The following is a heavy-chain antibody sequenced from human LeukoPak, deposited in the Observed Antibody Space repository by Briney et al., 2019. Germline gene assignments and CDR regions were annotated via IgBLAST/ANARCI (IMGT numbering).Heavy chain of an antibody. CDR2: ISGSGART. V-gene: IGHV3-23*01. D-gene: IGHD1-26*01. CDR1: GFTFSSYG. J-gene: IGHJ3*02. CDR3: AKGSREWELLDAFDI. Sequence: GSLRLSCAASGFTFSSYGMTWVRQAPGKGLDSVSGISGSGARTDYADSMKGRFTISRDNAKNTLYLQMNSLRAEDTAVYYCAKGSREWELLDAFDIWGQGTMVTVSS.